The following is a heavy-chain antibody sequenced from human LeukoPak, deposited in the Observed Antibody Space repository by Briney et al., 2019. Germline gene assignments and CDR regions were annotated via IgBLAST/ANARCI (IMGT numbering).Heavy chain of an antibody. Sequence: PGGSLRLSCVASGFTVSSNYMSWVRQPPGKGLEWIGSIYYSGSTYYNPSLKSRVTISVDTSKNQFSLKLSSVTAADTAVYYCARLDFWSGYPVDYWGQGTLVTVSS. CDR2: IYYSGST. D-gene: IGHD3-3*01. CDR3: ARLDFWSGYPVDY. V-gene: IGHV4-39*01. CDR1: GFTVSSNY. J-gene: IGHJ4*02.